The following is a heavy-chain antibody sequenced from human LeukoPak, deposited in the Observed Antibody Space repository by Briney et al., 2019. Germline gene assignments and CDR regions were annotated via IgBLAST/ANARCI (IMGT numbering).Heavy chain of an antibody. V-gene: IGHV4-59*01. CDR1: GGSISTYY. CDR2: ISYSGST. CDR3: ARYCSSAKCLDN. D-gene: IGHD2-2*01. J-gene: IGHJ4*02. Sequence: PSETLSLTCIVSGGSISTYYWSWIRQPPGKGLEWIGYISYSGSTNYNPSLKSRVTISVDTSKKQFSLKLSSVTAADTAVYYCARYCSSAKCLDNWGPGTLVTVSS.